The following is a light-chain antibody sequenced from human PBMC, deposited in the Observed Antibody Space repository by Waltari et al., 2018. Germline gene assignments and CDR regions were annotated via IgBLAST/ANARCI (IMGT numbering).Light chain of an antibody. V-gene: IGKV2D-29*01. J-gene: IGKJ1*01. Sequence: DVEMTQTPLSLSVTPGRPASICSKSTQSLLHTDGRTYLYWFLQQQGQPPPLLIYEVSKRFSVVPDRFSGSGSGTDFTLRISRVEAEDVGVYYCMQSLQLSMWTFGQGTKVEIK. CDR1: QSLLHTDGRTY. CDR3: MQSLQLSMWT. CDR2: EVS.